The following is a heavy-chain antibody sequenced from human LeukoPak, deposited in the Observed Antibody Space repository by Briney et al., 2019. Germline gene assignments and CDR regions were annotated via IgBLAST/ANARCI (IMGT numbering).Heavy chain of an antibody. CDR3: AKVVTMIVVVTSIFDY. J-gene: IGHJ4*02. CDR2: ISGSGGST. CDR1: GFTFSSYA. V-gene: IGHV3-23*01. D-gene: IGHD3-22*01. Sequence: GGSLRLSCAASGFTFSSYAMGWVRQAPGKGLEWVSAISGSGGSTYYADSVKGRFTISRDNSKNTLYLQMNSLRAEDTAVYYCAKVVTMIVVVTSIFDYWGQRTLATVSS.